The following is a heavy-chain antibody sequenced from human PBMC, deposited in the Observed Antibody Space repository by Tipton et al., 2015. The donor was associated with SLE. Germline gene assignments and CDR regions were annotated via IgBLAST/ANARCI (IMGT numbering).Heavy chain of an antibody. CDR3: ARDELVVGPAAKWSYYYGMDV. V-gene: IGHV4-59*01. J-gene: IGHJ6*02. CDR1: GGSISHYY. D-gene: IGHD2-2*01. Sequence: LRLSCTVSGGSISHYYWSWIRQTPGKGLEWIGYIYFPGRTKYNPSLESRVTMSLDTSMNRFSLRLTSVSAADTAVYYCARDELVVGPAAKWSYYYGMDVWGQGTTVTVAS. CDR2: IYFPGRT.